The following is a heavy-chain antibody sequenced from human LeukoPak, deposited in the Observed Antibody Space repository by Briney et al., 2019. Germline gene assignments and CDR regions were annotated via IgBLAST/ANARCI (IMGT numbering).Heavy chain of an antibody. CDR3: ARVSIAVAGTSFDC. J-gene: IGHJ4*02. V-gene: IGHV3-21*01. CDR2: ISSSSSYI. CDR1: GFTFSSYS. Sequence: GGSLRLSCAASGFTFSSYSMNWVRQAPGKGLEWVSSISSSSSYIYYADSVKGRFTISRDNAKNSLYLQMNSLRAEDTAVYYCARVSIAVAGTSFDCWGQGTLVTVSS. D-gene: IGHD6-19*01.